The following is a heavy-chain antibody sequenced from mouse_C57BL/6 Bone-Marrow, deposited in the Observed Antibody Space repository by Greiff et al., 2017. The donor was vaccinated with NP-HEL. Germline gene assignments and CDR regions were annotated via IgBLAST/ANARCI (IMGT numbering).Heavy chain of an antibody. CDR3: ARLYQYFDV. V-gene: IGHV1-69*01. Sequence: QVQLQQPGAELVMPGASVKLSCTASGYTFTSYWMHWVKQRPGQGLEWIGEIDPSDSYTNYKQKFKSKSTLTVDTSSSTAYLQLSSLTAEDSAVYYCARLYQYFDVWGTGTTVTVSS. D-gene: IGHD2-12*01. CDR2: IDPSDSYT. J-gene: IGHJ1*03. CDR1: GYTFTSYW.